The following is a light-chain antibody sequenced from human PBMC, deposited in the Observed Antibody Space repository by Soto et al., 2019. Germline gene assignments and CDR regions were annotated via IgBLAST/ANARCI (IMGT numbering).Light chain of an antibody. V-gene: IGKV1-27*01. CDR1: EDINNY. CDR2: AAS. J-gene: IGKJ1*01. CDR3: QEYFQWPPGM. Sequence: DIQMTQSPSSLSASIGDRVTLTCRATEDINNYLAWFQQKPGKVPKLLIYAASTLHSGVPSRFSGSGSGTEFTLTISSLQSEDFALYYCQEYFQWPPGMFGPGTTVDIK.